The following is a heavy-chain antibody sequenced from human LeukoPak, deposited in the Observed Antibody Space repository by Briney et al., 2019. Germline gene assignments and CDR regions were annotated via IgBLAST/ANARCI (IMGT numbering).Heavy chain of an antibody. CDR1: GYTFTGYY. D-gene: IGHD1-7*01. V-gene: IGHV1-2*02. Sequence: ASVKVSCKASGYTFTGYYMHWVRQAPGQGLEWMGWINPNSGGTNYAQKFQGRVTMTRDTSISTAYMELSRLRSDDTAVYYCVINRGYNWNYVPYYWGQGTLVTVSS. CDR3: VINRGYNWNYVPYY. CDR2: INPNSGGT. J-gene: IGHJ4*02.